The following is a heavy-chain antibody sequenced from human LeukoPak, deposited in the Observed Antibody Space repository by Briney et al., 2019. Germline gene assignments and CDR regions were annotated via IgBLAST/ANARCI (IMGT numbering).Heavy chain of an antibody. CDR2: ISGSGGST. Sequence: GGSLRLSCAASGFTFSSYAMSWVRQAPGKGLEWVSAISGSGGSTYYADSVKGRFTIPRDNSKNTLYLQMNSLRAEDTAVYYCAKGYYGSGSYYFQLFDYWGQGTLVTVSS. D-gene: IGHD3-10*01. CDR1: GFTFSSYA. J-gene: IGHJ4*02. V-gene: IGHV3-23*01. CDR3: AKGYYGSGSYYFQLFDY.